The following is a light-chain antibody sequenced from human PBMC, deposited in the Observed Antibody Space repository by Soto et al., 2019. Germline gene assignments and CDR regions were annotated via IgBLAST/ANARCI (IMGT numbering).Light chain of an antibody. V-gene: IGLV1-40*01. CDR2: GSS. Sequence: QSLLTQPPSLSGAPGQRVTISCTGSTSNIGADYDVHWYQQLPGTAPKLLIYGSSDRPSGVPDRFSGSKSGTSASLAITGLQAEDEADYYCQSYDSSLINYVFGTGTKVTVL. J-gene: IGLJ1*01. CDR1: TSNIGADYD. CDR3: QSYDSSLINYV.